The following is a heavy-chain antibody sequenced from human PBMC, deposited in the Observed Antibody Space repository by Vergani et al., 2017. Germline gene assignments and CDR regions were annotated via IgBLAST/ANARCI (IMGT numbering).Heavy chain of an antibody. Sequence: QVPLVQSGAAVKKPGASVKVSCTASGYTFTSYDINWVRQATGQGLEWMGWMNPNSGNTGYAQKFQGRVTMTRNTSISTAYMELSSLRSEDTAVYYCARALRGRRGLGYWGQGTLVTVSS. V-gene: IGHV1-8*01. CDR2: MNPNSGNT. CDR1: GYTFTSYD. J-gene: IGHJ4*02. CDR3: ARALRGRRGLGY.